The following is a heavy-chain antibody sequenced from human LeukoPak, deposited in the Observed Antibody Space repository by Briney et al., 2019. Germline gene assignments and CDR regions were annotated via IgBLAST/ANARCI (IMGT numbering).Heavy chain of an antibody. V-gene: IGHV3-23*05. Sequence: GGSLRLSCVASGFTFSDYAMNWVRQAPGKGLEWVSTFKTKYNQVYYAESVRGRFTISTDNSKKTVYLQMNSLRAEDTAVYYCARDLGYCTNGVCHTRFDYWGQGTLVAVSS. CDR2: FKTKYNQV. CDR3: ARDLGYCTNGVCHTRFDY. J-gene: IGHJ4*02. D-gene: IGHD2-8*01. CDR1: GFTFSDYA.